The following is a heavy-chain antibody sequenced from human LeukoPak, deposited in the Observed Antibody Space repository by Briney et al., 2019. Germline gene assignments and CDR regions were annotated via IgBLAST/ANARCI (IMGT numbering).Heavy chain of an antibody. CDR2: ISGSGGST. V-gene: IGHV3-23*01. J-gene: IGHJ4*02. CDR3: ARVLSGCETTRCELDY. CDR1: GFTFSSYA. Sequence: GGSLRLSCAASGFTFSSYAMSWVRQAPGKGLEWVSAISGSGGSTYYADSVKGRFTISRDNSKNTLYLQMNSLRADDTAVYYCARVLSGCETTRCELDYWGQGTLVTVSS. D-gene: IGHD1-26*01.